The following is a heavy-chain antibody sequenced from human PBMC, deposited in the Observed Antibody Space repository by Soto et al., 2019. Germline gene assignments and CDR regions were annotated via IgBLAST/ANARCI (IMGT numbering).Heavy chain of an antibody. D-gene: IGHD6-19*01. CDR1: GFTFSSYW. CDR2: INGDASST. V-gene: IGHV3-74*01. Sequence: PGGSLRLSCAASGFTFSSYWMHWVRQAPGEGLVWVSHINGDASSTTYADSVKGRFTISRDNAKNTLYLQMNSLRAEDTAVYYCARDRSRGWFDPWGQGTLVTVSS. CDR3: ARDRSRGWFDP. J-gene: IGHJ5*02.